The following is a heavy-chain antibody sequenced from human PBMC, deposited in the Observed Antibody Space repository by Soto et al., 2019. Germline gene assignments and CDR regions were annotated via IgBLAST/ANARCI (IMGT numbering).Heavy chain of an antibody. D-gene: IGHD3-22*01. CDR1: GGTFSSYA. CDR3: ARDRYDSSGYDHEAYFDY. V-gene: IGHV1-69*13. Sequence: SVKVSCKASGGTFSSYAISWVRQAPGQGLEWMGGIIPIFGTANYAQKFQGRVTITADESTSTAYMELSSLRSEDTAVYYCARDRYDSSGYDHEAYFDYGDQGSL. CDR2: IIPIFGTA. J-gene: IGHJ4*02.